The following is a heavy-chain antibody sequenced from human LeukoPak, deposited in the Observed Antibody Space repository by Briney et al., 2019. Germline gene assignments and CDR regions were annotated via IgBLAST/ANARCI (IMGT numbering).Heavy chain of an antibody. CDR1: GYTFTSYG. J-gene: IGHJ3*02. CDR3: ARGLDKDYYDSSGYYDGTFDI. CDR2: ISAYNGNT. Sequence: AASVTVSCKASGYTFTSYGISWVRQAPGQGLEWMGWISAYNGNTNYAQKLQGRVTMTTDTSTSTAYMELRSLRSDDTAVYYCARGLDKDYYDSSGYYDGTFDIWGQGTMVTVSS. D-gene: IGHD3-22*01. V-gene: IGHV1-18*01.